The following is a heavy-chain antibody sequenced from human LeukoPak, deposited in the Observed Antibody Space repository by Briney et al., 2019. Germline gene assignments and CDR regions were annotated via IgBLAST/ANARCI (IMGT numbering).Heavy chain of an antibody. J-gene: IGHJ4*02. D-gene: IGHD1-1*01. Sequence: GGSLRLSCAASGFTFSSFWMTWVRQAPGKGLEWVSSISSSSYIYYADSVKGRFTISRDNAKNSLYLQMNSLRAEDTAVYYCATLEEAGDYWGQGTLVTVSS. CDR2: ISSSSYI. V-gene: IGHV3-21*01. CDR1: GFTFSSFW. CDR3: ATLEEAGDY.